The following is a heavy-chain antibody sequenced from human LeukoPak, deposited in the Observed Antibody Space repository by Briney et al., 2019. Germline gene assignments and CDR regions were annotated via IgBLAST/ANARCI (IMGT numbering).Heavy chain of an antibody. V-gene: IGHV3-23*01. D-gene: IGHD3-10*01. J-gene: IGHJ3*01. Sequence: GGSLRLSCAASGFTFAIHAMTWVRQAPGKGLEWVSGISGDGASTHYAECVKGQFTISRDNSQNTLSLQMNSLRVEDTAIYYCAKDSYVSGRPLHTFDVWGQGTMVTVSS. CDR2: ISGDGAST. CDR1: GFTFAIHA. CDR3: AKDSYVSGRPLHTFDV.